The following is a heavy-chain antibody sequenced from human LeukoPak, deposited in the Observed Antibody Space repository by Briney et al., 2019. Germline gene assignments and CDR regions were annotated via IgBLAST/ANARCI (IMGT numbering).Heavy chain of an antibody. Sequence: GGSLRLSCVASGFTFSRTVMHWIRQPIGKGLEWVSGIGFQSGIHYLDSVKGRFTVSRENAHNPLYLQMNSLTAGDTATYYCVREVYSSGRAPVFDFSGQGTTVTVSS. D-gene: IGHD6-19*01. CDR1: GFTFSRTV. CDR3: VREVYSSGRAPVFDF. V-gene: IGHV3-13*01. J-gene: IGHJ3*01. CDR2: IGFQSGI.